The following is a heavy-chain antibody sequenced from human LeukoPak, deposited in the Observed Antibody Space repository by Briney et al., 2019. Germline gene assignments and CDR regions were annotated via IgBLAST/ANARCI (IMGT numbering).Heavy chain of an antibody. V-gene: IGHV3-53*01. CDR2: IYSGGNT. J-gene: IGHJ4*02. CDR3: ARLAPQWLLLPTFDY. Sequence: GGSLRLSCAASGFTVSSNFMSWVRQAPGKGLEWVSVIYSGGNTYYADSVKGRFTISRDNSKNTLYLQMNSLRADDTAVYYCARLAPQWLLLPTFDYWGQGTLVTVSS. D-gene: IGHD3-22*01. CDR1: GFTVSSNF.